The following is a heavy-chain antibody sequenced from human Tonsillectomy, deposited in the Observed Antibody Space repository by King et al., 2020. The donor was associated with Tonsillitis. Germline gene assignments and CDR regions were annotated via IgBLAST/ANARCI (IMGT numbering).Heavy chain of an antibody. CDR2: IGTSSSAI. Sequence: VQLVESGGGLVQPGGSLRLSRAASGFTFSAYTMNWVRQAPGKGRELVSYIGTSSSAISYADSVKGRFTISRDNARNSLFLQMSSLRAEDTAIYYCVRDLNWAFDYWGQGTLVTVSS. V-gene: IGHV3-48*01. CDR3: VRDLNWAFDY. J-gene: IGHJ4*02. CDR1: GFTFSAYT. D-gene: IGHD7-27*01.